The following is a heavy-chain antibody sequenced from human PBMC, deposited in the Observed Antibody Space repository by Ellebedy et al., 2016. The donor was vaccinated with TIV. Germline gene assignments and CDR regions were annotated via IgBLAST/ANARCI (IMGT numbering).Heavy chain of an antibody. Sequence: SETLSLXXTVSGGFISSYYWSWIRQPPGKGLEWIGYIYYSGSTNYNPSLKSRVTISVDTSKNQFSLKLSSVTAADTAVYYCARGLGYCSGGSCYSGFWFDPWGQGTLVTVSS. CDR3: ARGLGYCSGGSCYSGFWFDP. J-gene: IGHJ5*02. CDR1: GGFISSYY. CDR2: IYYSGST. V-gene: IGHV4-59*01. D-gene: IGHD2-15*01.